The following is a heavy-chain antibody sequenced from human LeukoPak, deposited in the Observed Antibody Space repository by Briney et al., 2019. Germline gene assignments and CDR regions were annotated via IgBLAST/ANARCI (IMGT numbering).Heavy chain of an antibody. CDR1: GFTFSSYS. CDR2: ISSSSSYI. CDR3: ARSARIVGATTSVDY. J-gene: IGHJ4*02. D-gene: IGHD1-26*01. Sequence: PGGSLRLSXAASGFTFSSYSMNWVRQAPGKGLEWVSSISSSSSYIYYADSAKGRFTISRDNAKNSLYLQMNSLRAEDTAVYYCARSARIVGATTSVDYWGQGTLVTVSS. V-gene: IGHV3-21*01.